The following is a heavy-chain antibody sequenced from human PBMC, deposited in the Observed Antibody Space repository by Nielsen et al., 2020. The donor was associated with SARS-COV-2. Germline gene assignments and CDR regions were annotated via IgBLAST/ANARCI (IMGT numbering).Heavy chain of an antibody. J-gene: IGHJ4*02. V-gene: IGHV3-23*01. CDR1: GFTFSNAW. D-gene: IGHD3-22*01. CDR2: ISATGSTT. Sequence: GESLKISCAASGFTFSNAWMSWVRQAPGKGLDWVSLISATGSTTYYSDSVKGRFTISRDDSKNTLYLQMNNLRAGDTAVYHCVSQAEGYYSPYDLWGQGTLVTVSS. CDR3: VSQAEGYYSPYDL.